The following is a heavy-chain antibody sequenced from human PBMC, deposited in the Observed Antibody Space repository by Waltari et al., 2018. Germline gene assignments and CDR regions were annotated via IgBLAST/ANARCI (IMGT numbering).Heavy chain of an antibody. V-gene: IGHV4-34*01. CDR1: GGSFSGYY. CDR2: INHSGST. CDR3: ARYIVVVVAATQNWFDP. D-gene: IGHD2-15*01. J-gene: IGHJ5*02. Sequence: QVQLQQWGAGLLKPSETLSLTCAVYGGSFSGYYWSCIRQHPGKGLEWIGEINHSGSTNYNPSLKSRVTISVDTSKNQFSLKLSSVTAADTAVYYCARYIVVVVAATQNWFDPWGQGTLVTVSS.